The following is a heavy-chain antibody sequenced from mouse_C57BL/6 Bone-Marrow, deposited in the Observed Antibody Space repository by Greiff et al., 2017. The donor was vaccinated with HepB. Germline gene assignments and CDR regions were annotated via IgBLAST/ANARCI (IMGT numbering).Heavy chain of an antibody. V-gene: IGHV5-9-1*02. CDR2: ISSGGDYI. D-gene: IGHD1-1*01. CDR3: TRATIGITTVAFDY. CDR1: GFTFSSYA. J-gene: IGHJ2*01. Sequence: EVQLVESGEGLVKPGGSLKLSCAASGFTFSSYAMSWVRQTPEKRLEWVAYISSGGDYIYYADTVKGRFTISRDNARKPLYLQMSSLKSEDTAMYYCTRATIGITTVAFDYWGQGTTLTVSS.